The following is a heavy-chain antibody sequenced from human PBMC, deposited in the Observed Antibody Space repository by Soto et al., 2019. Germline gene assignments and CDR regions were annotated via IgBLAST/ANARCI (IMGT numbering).Heavy chain of an antibody. CDR3: AGYCSSTSCYTWGMDV. J-gene: IGHJ6*02. CDR2: ISGSGGST. D-gene: IGHD2-2*02. V-gene: IGHV3-23*01. CDR1: GVXWSSYA. Sequence: GXLRLSCAASGVXWSSYAVSWVRQAPGNGLEWVSAISGSGGSTYYADSVKGRFNISRDNSKNTLYLQMNILRAEETAVYYCAGYCSSTSCYTWGMDVWGQGTTGTVS.